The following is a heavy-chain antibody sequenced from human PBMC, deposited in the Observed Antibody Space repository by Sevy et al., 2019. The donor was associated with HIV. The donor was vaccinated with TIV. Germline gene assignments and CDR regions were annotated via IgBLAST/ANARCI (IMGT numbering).Heavy chain of an antibody. CDR1: GFTFSYYD. V-gene: IGHV3-21*01. CDR2: ISSGSSYI. D-gene: IGHD3-22*01. Sequence: GGSLRLSCAASGFTFSYYDMHWVRQAPGQGLEWVSSISSGSSYIKYADSMKGRFTFSRDNAKNSLYLQMNSLRAEDTAVYYCARPLDYYDSSAYSNWGQGTRVTVSS. CDR3: ARPLDYYDSSAYSN. J-gene: IGHJ4*02.